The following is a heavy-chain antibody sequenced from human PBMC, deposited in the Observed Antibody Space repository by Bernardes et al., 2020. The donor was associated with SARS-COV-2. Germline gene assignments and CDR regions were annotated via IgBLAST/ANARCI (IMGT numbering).Heavy chain of an antibody. V-gene: IGHV3-23*01. Sequence: GGSLRLSCAASGFNFINYAMTWVRLAPGKGLEWVSSINGPGGITYYADSVQGRFTISRDNSKNTLYLQMDSLRAEDTAVYFCAKDRASEYYDFWSGKFFFDFWGQGTLVTVSS. J-gene: IGHJ4*02. D-gene: IGHD3-3*01. CDR2: INGPGGIT. CDR1: GFNFINYA. CDR3: AKDRASEYYDFWSGKFFFDF.